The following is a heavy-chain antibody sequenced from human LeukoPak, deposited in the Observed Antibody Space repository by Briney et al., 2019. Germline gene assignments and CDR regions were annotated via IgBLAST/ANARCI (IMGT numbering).Heavy chain of an antibody. Sequence: GESLKISCKGSGYSFTSYWIGWVRQMPRKGLEWRGINYPTDSDTSYSPFLQGLATISADKSITTAYLQWSSLKASDTAMYYCARHEITGTTGERRDAFDIWGQGTMVTVSS. CDR3: ARHEITGTTGERRDAFDI. CDR2: NYPTDSDT. D-gene: IGHD1-7*01. CDR1: GYSFTSYW. V-gene: IGHV5-51*01. J-gene: IGHJ3*02.